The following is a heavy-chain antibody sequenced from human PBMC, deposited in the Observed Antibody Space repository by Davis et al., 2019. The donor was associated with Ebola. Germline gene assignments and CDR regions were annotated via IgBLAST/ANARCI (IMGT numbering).Heavy chain of an antibody. V-gene: IGHV5-51*01. CDR3: ARARVQGLPDTFDL. D-gene: IGHD3-10*01. CDR2: IYPDDSDT. CDR1: GYNFNKFW. J-gene: IGHJ3*01. Sequence: PGGSLRLSCKGSGYNFNKFWIGWVRQMPGKGLEWMGIIYPDDSDTRYSPSFQGQVTISADKSITTAYLQWSSLKASDNAMYYCARARVQGLPDTFDLWGQGTMVTVSS.